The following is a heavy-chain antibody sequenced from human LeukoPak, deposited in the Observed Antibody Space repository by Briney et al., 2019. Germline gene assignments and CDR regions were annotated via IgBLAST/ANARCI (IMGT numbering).Heavy chain of an antibody. D-gene: IGHD2-15*01. J-gene: IGHJ5*02. V-gene: IGHV3-30*04. CDR1: GFTFSSYA. CDR2: ISYDGSNK. Sequence: PGRSLRLSCAASGFTFSSYAMHWVRQAPGKGLEWVAVISYDGSNKYYADSVKGRFTISRDNFKNTLYLQMNSLRAEDTAVYYCARVLDIVVVVAARSSTPWGQGTLVTVSS. CDR3: ARVLDIVVVVAARSSTP.